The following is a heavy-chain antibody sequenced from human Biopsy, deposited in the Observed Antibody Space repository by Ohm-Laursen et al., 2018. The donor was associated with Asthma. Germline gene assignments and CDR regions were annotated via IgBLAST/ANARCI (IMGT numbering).Heavy chain of an antibody. J-gene: IGHJ4*02. Sequence: GYSVKVSCKASGGSFSNYAISWVRQAPRQGLEWMGGLIPVLGTADYAQMFEGRVTITADESSSTAYMELSSLRSEDTAVYYCASETGHSYGSGSEYYFDYWGLGTLVTVSS. V-gene: IGHV1-69*01. D-gene: IGHD3-10*01. CDR3: ASETGHSYGSGSEYYFDY. CDR1: GGSFSNYA. CDR2: LIPVLGTA.